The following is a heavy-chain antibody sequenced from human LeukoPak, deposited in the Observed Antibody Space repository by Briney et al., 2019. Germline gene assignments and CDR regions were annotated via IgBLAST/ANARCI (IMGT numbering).Heavy chain of an antibody. CDR2: INLSGGST. V-gene: IGHV1-46*01. CDR3: AREGSGWSSYLRWFDP. Sequence: ASVKVSCKASGYTFTTYYMHWVRQAPGQGLEWMGIINLSGGSTSYAQKFQGRVTMTRDTSMSTVYMELSSLRSEDTAVYYCAREGSGWSSYLRWFDPWGQGTLVTVSS. J-gene: IGHJ5*02. CDR1: GYTFTTYY. D-gene: IGHD6-19*01.